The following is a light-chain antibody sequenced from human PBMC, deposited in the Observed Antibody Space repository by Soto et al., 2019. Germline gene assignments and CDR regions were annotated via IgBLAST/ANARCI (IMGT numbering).Light chain of an antibody. Sequence: QSALTQPASVSVSPGRSITISCTGTSSDVGGYNYVSWYQQHPGKAPKLMIYDVSNRPSGVSNRFSGSKSGNTASLTISGLQAEDEADYYCSSYTSSSTPPWVFGGGTKVTVL. CDR2: DVS. J-gene: IGLJ3*02. V-gene: IGLV2-14*01. CDR3: SSYTSSSTPPWV. CDR1: SSDVGGYNY.